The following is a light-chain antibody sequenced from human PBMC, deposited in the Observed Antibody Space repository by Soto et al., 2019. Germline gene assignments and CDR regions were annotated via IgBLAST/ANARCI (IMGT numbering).Light chain of an antibody. CDR3: QQYTNWPYT. V-gene: IGKV3-15*01. CDR1: QSVGSN. J-gene: IGKJ2*01. Sequence: EIVMTQSPATLSVSPGERASLSCRASQSVGSNLAWYKKTAGQSPRLLIYGASTRATGIPARFSGSGSGTEFTLTISSLQSEDFAVYSCQQYTNWPYTFGQGTKLEIK. CDR2: GAS.